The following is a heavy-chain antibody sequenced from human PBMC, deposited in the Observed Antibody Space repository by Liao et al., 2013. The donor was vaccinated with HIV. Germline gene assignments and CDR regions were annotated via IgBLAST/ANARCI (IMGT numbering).Heavy chain of an antibody. V-gene: IGHV4-59*12. CDR1: GASISSYY. J-gene: IGHJ5*02. CDR3: ARDAYFDWDNWFDP. CDR2: YNHSGST. Sequence: QVQLQESGPGLVKPSETLSLNCTVSGASISSYYWSWIRQPPGKGRGVELGKYNHSGSTNYNPSLKSRVTISLDTSKNQFSLKLSSVTAADTAVYYCARDAYFDWDNWFDPWGQGTLVTVSS. D-gene: IGHD3-9*01.